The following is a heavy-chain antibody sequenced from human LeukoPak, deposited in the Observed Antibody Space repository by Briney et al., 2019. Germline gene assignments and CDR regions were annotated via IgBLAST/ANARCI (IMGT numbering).Heavy chain of an antibody. CDR3: ARDDLWSCYYGY. Sequence: TPSETLSLTCTVSGGSISISYWSWVRQPAGKGREWMGRIYTSGSTNYNPSLKSRVTMSVDTSKNQFSLKLSSVTAADTAVYYCARDDLWSCYYGYWGQGTLVTVSS. V-gene: IGHV4-4*07. D-gene: IGHD3-3*01. CDR2: IYTSGST. J-gene: IGHJ4*02. CDR1: GGSISISY.